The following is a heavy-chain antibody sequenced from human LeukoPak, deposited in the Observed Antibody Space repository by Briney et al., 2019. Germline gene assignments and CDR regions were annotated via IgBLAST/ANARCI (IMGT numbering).Heavy chain of an antibody. V-gene: IGHV3-30*18. CDR2: ISFDGSHK. J-gene: IGHJ4*02. CDR1: GFIFSSYG. Sequence: PGGSLRLSWAASGFIFSSYGMHWVRKAPGKGLEWVAHISFDGSHKYYGDSLKGRFTISRDNSQNTVFLQMNSLRGEDTAVYFRAKDPQYAHLPPYYFDYWGQGTLVTVSS. CDR3: AKDPQYAHLPPYYFDY. D-gene: IGHD2-2*01.